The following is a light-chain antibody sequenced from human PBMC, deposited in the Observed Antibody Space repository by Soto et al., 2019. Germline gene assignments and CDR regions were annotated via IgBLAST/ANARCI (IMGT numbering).Light chain of an antibody. V-gene: IGLV1-51*01. CDR2: DDN. Sequence: QWLPTQPGPVSAARGQKCPISCSGSTWTIGGTSVSWYQPLPGTAPKLLIYDDNKRPSGIPDRFSGSKSGTSATLGITRFQTGDEADYYCGSWNSSLSAYVFGTGTKVTV. CDR3: GSWNSSLSAYV. CDR1: TWTIGGTS. J-gene: IGLJ1*01.